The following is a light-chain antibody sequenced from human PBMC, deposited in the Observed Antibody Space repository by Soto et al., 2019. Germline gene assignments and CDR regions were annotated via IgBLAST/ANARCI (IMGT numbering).Light chain of an antibody. CDR3: RSSSTTNTVV. V-gene: IGLV2-14*01. Sequence: QSALTQPASVSGSPGQSITISCAGTTNDVGAYNYVAWYQHHPGKAPILLIYEVSSRPSWISYRFSGSKSGNMASLTISGLQAEDEADYYCRSSSTTNTVVFGGGTK. CDR2: EVS. J-gene: IGLJ2*01. CDR1: TNDVGAYNY.